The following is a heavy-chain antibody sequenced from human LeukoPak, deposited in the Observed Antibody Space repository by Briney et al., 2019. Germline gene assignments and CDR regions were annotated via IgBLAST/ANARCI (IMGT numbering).Heavy chain of an antibody. CDR2: VNSDGSST. J-gene: IGHJ4*02. V-gene: IGHV3-74*01. D-gene: IGHD3-22*01. CDR1: GFTFSSYW. CDR3: AKETYYYDSSGYIH. Sequence: GGSLRLSCAASGFTFSSYWMHWVRQAPGKGLVWVSRVNSDGSSTTYADSVKGRFTISRDNSKNTLYLQMNSLRAEDTAVYYCAKETYYYDSSGYIHWGQGTLVTVSS.